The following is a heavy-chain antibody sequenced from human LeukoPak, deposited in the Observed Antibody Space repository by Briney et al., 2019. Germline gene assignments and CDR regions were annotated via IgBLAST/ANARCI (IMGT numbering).Heavy chain of an antibody. CDR2: IYYSGST. D-gene: IGHD3-10*01. Sequence: SETLSLTCTVSGGSISSYYWIWIRQPPGKGLEWIGYIYYSGSTNYNPSLKSRVTISVDTSKNQFSLKLSSVTAADTAVYYCASTMVRGVIHYWGQGTLVTVSS. J-gene: IGHJ4*02. V-gene: IGHV4-59*01. CDR3: ASTMVRGVIHY. CDR1: GGSISSYY.